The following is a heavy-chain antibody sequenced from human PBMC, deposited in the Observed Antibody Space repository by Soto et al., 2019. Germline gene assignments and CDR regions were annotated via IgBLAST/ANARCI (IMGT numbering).Heavy chain of an antibody. CDR1: GFTFNNFA. D-gene: IGHD3-3*01. Sequence: EVQLLESGGGLVQPGGSLRLSCAASGFTFNNFAMSWVRQAPGKGLEWVSGISGSGGSTYYADSVKGRFTISRDNSKKTLYLQMNSLRLEDTAVYYCAREYYDFWSSYPLGQGTLVTVSS. J-gene: IGHJ5*02. V-gene: IGHV3-23*01. CDR3: AREYYDFWSSYP. CDR2: ISGSGGST.